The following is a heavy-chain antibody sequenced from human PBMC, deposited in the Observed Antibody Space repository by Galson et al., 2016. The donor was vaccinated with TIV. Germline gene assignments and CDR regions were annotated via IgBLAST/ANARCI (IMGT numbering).Heavy chain of an antibody. CDR1: GGTFRSYV. Sequence: SVKVSCKASGGTFRSYVVTWVRQAPGQGLEWMGGIISISGTANYAQKFQGRLTITTDESTNTSYMELTSLTSEDTAIYYCARGNPVAGRGIDYWGQGTLVTVSS. D-gene: IGHD6-19*01. V-gene: IGHV1-69*05. CDR3: ARGNPVAGRGIDY. J-gene: IGHJ4*02. CDR2: IISISGTA.